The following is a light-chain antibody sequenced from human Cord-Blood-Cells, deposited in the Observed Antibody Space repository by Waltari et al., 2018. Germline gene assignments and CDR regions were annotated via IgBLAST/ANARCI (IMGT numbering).Light chain of an antibody. CDR3: CSYAGSSTWV. CDR2: DGS. V-gene: IGLV2-23*01. Sequence: QSALTPPPSVPGSSGQSITISCTGTSSDVGRYNLVSWYQQHPGKAPKLIIYDGSQRPSWVPNRFSGSKSGNTASLTIPGLQAEDEPDYYCCSYAGSSTWVFGGGPKLTVL. J-gene: IGLJ3*02. CDR1: SSDVGRYNL.